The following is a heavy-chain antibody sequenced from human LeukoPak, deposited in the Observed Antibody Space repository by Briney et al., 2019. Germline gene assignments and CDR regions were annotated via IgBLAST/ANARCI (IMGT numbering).Heavy chain of an antibody. Sequence: PGGSLRLSCAASGFTFGSYWMSWVRQAPGKGLEWVANIKQDGSEKFYVDSVKGRFTISRDNAKNSLYMQMNSLRAEDTAAYYCAKGVYYYHSSGYYLDFWGQGTLVTASS. CDR1: GFTFGSYW. D-gene: IGHD3-22*01. CDR3: AKGVYYYHSSGYYLDF. V-gene: IGHV3-7*01. J-gene: IGHJ4*02. CDR2: IKQDGSEK.